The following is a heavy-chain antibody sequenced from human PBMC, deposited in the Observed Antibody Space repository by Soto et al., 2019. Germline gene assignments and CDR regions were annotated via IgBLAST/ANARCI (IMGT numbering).Heavy chain of an antibody. CDR2: IWYDGSNK. Sequence: GGSLRLSCAASGFTFSSYGMHRVRQAPGKGLEWVAVIWYDGSNKYYADSVKSRFTISRDNSKNTLYLQMNGLRAEDTAVYYCARDYYYDSSGYFLGAFDIWGQGTMVTVSS. CDR1: GFTFSSYG. D-gene: IGHD3-22*01. CDR3: ARDYYYDSSGYFLGAFDI. J-gene: IGHJ3*02. V-gene: IGHV3-33*08.